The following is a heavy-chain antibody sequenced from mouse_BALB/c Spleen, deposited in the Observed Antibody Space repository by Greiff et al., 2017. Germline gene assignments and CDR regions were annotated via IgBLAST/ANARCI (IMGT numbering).Heavy chain of an antibody. V-gene: IGHV5-12-2*01. CDR1: GFTFSSYT. CDR3: ARQGGYDWYFDV. J-gene: IGHJ1*01. CDR2: ISNGGGST. Sequence: EVKVEESGGGLVQPGGSLKLSCAASGFTFSSYTMSWVRQTPEKRLEWVAYISNGGGSTYYPDTVKGRFTISRDNAKNTLYLQMSSLKSEDTAMYYCARQGGYDWYFDVWGAGTTVTVSS. D-gene: IGHD2-14*01.